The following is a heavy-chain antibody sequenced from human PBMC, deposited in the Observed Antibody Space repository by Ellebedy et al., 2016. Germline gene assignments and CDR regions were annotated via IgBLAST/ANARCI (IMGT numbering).Heavy chain of an antibody. CDR1: GGSLSSSNFY. J-gene: IGHJ1*01. Sequence: SETLSLXXTVSGGSLSSSNFYWGWIRQPPGRGLEWIGGIYYTGSTYYNPSLSSRITISADTSTNQFSLRLSSVTAADTAVYYCAAGGGIAVSHAWGQGTLVTVSS. V-gene: IGHV4-39*07. CDR3: AAGGGIAVSHA. D-gene: IGHD6-19*01. CDR2: IYYTGST.